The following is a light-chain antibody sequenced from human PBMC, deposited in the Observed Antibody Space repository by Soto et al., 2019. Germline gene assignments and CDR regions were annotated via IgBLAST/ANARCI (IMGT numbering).Light chain of an antibody. V-gene: IGLV2-14*03. CDR3: SSYTSSNTYV. CDR1: SSDVGGYNY. Sequence: QSVLTQPASVSGSPGQSITISCTGTSSDVGGYNYVSWYQQHPGKAPKLMIYDVSNRPSGVSNRFSGSKSAKTASLTISGLQAEDEADYYCSSYTSSNTYVFGTGTKVTVL. J-gene: IGLJ1*01. CDR2: DVS.